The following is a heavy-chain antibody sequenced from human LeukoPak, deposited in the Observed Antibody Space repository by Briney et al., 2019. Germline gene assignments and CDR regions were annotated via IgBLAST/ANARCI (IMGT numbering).Heavy chain of an antibody. Sequence: PSETLSLTRTVSGGSISSGDYYWSWIRQPPGKGLEWIGYIYYSGSTYYNPSLKSRVTISVDTSKNQFSLKLSSVTAADTAVYYCARGVYDFWSGYYTNYFDYWGQGTLVTVSS. CDR1: GGSISSGDYY. V-gene: IGHV4-30-4*08. J-gene: IGHJ4*02. CDR2: IYYSGST. CDR3: ARGVYDFWSGYYTNYFDY. D-gene: IGHD3-3*01.